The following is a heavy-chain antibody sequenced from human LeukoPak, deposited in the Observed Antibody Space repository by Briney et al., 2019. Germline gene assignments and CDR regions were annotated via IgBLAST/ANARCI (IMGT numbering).Heavy chain of an antibody. V-gene: IGHV1-18*01. Sequence: ASVKGSCKTSGYTFTSYGISWVRQAPGQGLEWMGWISAYNGDTNYAQKLQGRVTMATDTSTSTAYMELRSLRSDDTAVYYCARDHGTGYFDYWGQGTLVTVSS. J-gene: IGHJ4*02. D-gene: IGHD3-10*01. CDR2: ISAYNGDT. CDR3: ARDHGTGYFDY. CDR1: GYTFTSYG.